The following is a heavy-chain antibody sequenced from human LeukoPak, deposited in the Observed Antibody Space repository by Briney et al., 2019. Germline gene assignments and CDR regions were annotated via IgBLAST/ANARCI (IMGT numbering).Heavy chain of an antibody. V-gene: IGHV4-59*01. D-gene: IGHD3-22*01. Sequence: SETLSLTCTVSGGSISSYYWSWIRQPPGKGLEWIGYIYYSGSTNYNPSLKSRVTISVDTSKNQFSLKLSSVTAADTAVYYCARTLNYYDSSGYSLGAFDIWGQGTMVTVSS. CDR2: IYYSGST. J-gene: IGHJ3*02. CDR3: ARTLNYYDSSGYSLGAFDI. CDR1: GGSISSYY.